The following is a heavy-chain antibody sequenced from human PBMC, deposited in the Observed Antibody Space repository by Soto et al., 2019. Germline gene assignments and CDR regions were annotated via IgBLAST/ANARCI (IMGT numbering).Heavy chain of an antibody. CDR3: TQTGVLEAFDH. CDR1: GFTFSGSA. CDR2: IRSKANGYAT. J-gene: IGHJ4*02. Sequence: EVQLVESGGGLVQPGGSLKLSCAASGFTFSGSAMHWVRQASGKGLEWVGRIRSKANGYATAYVESVKGRFTISRDDSNNTVYLQMNSLNTEDSDVYYGTQTGVLEAFDHWGQGTVVTVSS. D-gene: IGHD3-10*01. V-gene: IGHV3-73*02.